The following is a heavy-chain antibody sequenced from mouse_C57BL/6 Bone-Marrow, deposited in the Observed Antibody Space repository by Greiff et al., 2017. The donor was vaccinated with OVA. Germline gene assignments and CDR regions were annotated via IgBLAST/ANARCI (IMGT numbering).Heavy chain of an antibody. Sequence: QVQLKQPGAELVKPGASVKMSCKASGYTFTSYWITWVKQRPGQGLEWIGDIYPGSGSTNYNEKFKSKATLTVDTSSSTAYMQLSSLTSEDSAVYYCARPTSSSYGCFDYWGQGTTLTVSS. CDR1: GYTFTSYW. CDR2: IYPGSGST. D-gene: IGHD1-1*01. CDR3: ARPTSSSYGCFDY. V-gene: IGHV1-55*01. J-gene: IGHJ2*01.